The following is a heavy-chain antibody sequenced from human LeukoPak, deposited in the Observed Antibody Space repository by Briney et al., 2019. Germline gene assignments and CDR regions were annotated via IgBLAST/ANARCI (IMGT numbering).Heavy chain of an antibody. Sequence: SETLSLTCTVSGGSNSLYYWSWIRQPPGKGLEWIGYISYSGSANCNPSLKSRVTISVDTSKNQLSQNLRSVTAADLGTRPRVTASPVIASDGGPIADYWGQGTLVTVSS. D-gene: IGHD6-13*01. CDR1: GGSNSLYY. CDR3: VTASPVIASDGGPIADY. V-gene: IGHV4-59*01. CDR2: ISYSGSA. J-gene: IGHJ4*02.